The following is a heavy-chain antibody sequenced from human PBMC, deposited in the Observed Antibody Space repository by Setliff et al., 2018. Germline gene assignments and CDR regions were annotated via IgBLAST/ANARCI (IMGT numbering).Heavy chain of an antibody. CDR2: ISYDGSNK. CDR3: ARGTPHSSFGGSYYYMDV. D-gene: IGHD6-6*01. Sequence: PGGSLRLSCAASGFTFSSYAMHWVRQAPGKGLEWVAVISYDGSNKYYADSVKGRFTISRDNSKNTLYLQMNSLRAEDTAVYYCARGTPHSSFGGSYYYMDVWGKGTTVTVSS. J-gene: IGHJ6*03. V-gene: IGHV3-30*04. CDR1: GFTFSSYA.